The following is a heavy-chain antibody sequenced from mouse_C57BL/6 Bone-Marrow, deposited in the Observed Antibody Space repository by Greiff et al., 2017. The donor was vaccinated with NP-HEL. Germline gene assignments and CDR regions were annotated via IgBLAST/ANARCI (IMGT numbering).Heavy chain of an antibody. CDR2: IYPGSGNT. CDR1: GYTFTDYY. D-gene: IGHD2-4*01. V-gene: IGHV1-76*01. Sequence: VKLQESGAELVRPGASVKLSCKASGYTFTDYYINWVKQRPGQGLEWIARIYPGSGNTYYNEKFKGKATLTAEKSSSTAYMQLSSLTSEDSAVYFCARGAIYYDYREFAYWGQGTLVTVSA. J-gene: IGHJ3*01. CDR3: ARGAIYYDYREFAY.